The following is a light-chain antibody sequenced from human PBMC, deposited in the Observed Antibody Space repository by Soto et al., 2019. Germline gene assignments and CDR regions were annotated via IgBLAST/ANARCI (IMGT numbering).Light chain of an antibody. CDR2: DVS. CDR3: GSYSSRGTPYV. CDR1: SSDVGGFNS. J-gene: IGLJ1*01. Sequence: QSVLTQPASVSGSPGQSITISCTGASSDVGGFNSVSWYQQHPGKAPKLMIYDVSNRPSGVSNRFSGSKSGNTASLTISGLQAEDEADYYCGSYSSRGTPYVFGTGTKLTVL. V-gene: IGLV2-14*01.